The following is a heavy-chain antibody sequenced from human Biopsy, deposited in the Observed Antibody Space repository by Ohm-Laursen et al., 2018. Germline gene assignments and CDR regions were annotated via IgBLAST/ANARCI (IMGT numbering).Heavy chain of an antibody. CDR2: TYKGGNT. CDR1: GDSITRSY. Sequence: PSQTLSLTCTLSGDSITRSYWSWIRQPAGEGLEWIGHTYKGGNTNHNPSLKSRVSMSVDTSKNQLSLTLRSVTAADTAVYYCARDLPSSYYYAMDVWGQGTTVTVSS. CDR3: ARDLPSSYYYAMDV. V-gene: IGHV4-4*07. J-gene: IGHJ6*02.